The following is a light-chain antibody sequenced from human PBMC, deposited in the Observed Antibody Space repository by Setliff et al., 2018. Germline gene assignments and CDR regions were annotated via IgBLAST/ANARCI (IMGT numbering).Light chain of an antibody. J-gene: IGLJ1*01. CDR3: CPFTGSNTALYV. CDR1: RSNVGSFNL. CDR2: QVT. V-gene: IGLV2-23*02. Sequence: QSALTQPASVSGSPGQSITISCTGTRSNVGSFNLVSWYQLHPGKAPKLLISQVTKRPSGVSSRFSGSKSGNTASLTISGLQAEDEADYFCCPFTGSNTALYVFGTGTKVTVL.